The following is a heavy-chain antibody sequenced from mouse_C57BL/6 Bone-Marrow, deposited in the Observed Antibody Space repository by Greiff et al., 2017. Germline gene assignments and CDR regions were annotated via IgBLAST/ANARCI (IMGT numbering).Heavy chain of an antibody. J-gene: IGHJ2*01. D-gene: IGHD1-1*01. CDR1: GYTFTSYW. V-gene: IGHV1-55*01. CDR3: AREGIYGSSQYYFDY. CDR2: IYPGSGST. Sequence: QVQLQQPGAELVKPGASVKMSCKASGYTFTSYWITWVKQRPGQGLEWIGDIYPGSGSTNYNQKFKGKSTLTVDKSSSTAYMQLSSLTSEDSAVYDCAREGIYGSSQYYFDYWGQGTTLTVSS.